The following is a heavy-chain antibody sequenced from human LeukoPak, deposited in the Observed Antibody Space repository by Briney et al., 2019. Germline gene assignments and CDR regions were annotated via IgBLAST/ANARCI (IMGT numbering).Heavy chain of an antibody. D-gene: IGHD2-8*01. V-gene: IGHV7-4-1*02. CDR3: ARDLCTNGVCRLDY. J-gene: IGHJ4*02. CDR1: GYTFTSYA. CDR2: INTNTGNP. Sequence: ASVKVSCKASGYTFTSYAMNWVRQAPGQGLEWMGWINTNTGNPTYAQGFTGRFVFSLDTSVSTAYLQISSLKAEDTAVYYCARDLCTNGVCRLDYWGQGTLVTVSS.